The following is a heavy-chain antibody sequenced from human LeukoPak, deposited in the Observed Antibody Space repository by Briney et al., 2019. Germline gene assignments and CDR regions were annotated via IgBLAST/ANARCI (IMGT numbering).Heavy chain of an antibody. J-gene: IGHJ4*02. D-gene: IGHD3-22*01. Sequence: GASVTVSCKASGYTFTSYGISWVRQAPGQGLEWMGWISAYNGNTNYAQKLQGRVTMTTDTSTSTAYMELRSLRSDDTAVYYCARVVAYYYDSSGPRFDYWGQGTLVTVSS. CDR2: ISAYNGNT. CDR3: ARVVAYYYDSSGPRFDY. V-gene: IGHV1-18*01. CDR1: GYTFTSYG.